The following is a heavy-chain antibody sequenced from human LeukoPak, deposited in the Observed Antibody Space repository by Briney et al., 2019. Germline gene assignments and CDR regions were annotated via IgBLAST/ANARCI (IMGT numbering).Heavy chain of an antibody. CDR1: GFTFSSYS. CDR2: ISSSSSYI. CDR3: ARLYSSSWYSAFDI. J-gene: IGHJ3*02. V-gene: IGHV3-21*01. Sequence: GGSLGLSCAASGFTFSSYSMNWVRQAPGKGLEWVSSISSSSSYIYYADSVKGRFTISRDNAKNSLYLQMNSLRAEDTAVYYCARLYSSSWYSAFDIWGQGTMVTVSS. D-gene: IGHD6-13*01.